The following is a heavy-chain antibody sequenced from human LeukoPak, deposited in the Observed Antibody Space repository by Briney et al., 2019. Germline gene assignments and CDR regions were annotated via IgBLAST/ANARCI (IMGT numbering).Heavy chain of an antibody. V-gene: IGHV1-18*01. D-gene: IGHD1-1*01. CDR1: GYTFTDYG. Sequence: ASVKVSCKASGYTFTDYGISWVRQAPGQGLEWMGWISGSNGNADYAQLLRGRVTLTTDTSTSTAYMELRSLRSDDTAQYYCAKSEEIQGTQYKEYFDFWGQGTLVTVSS. CDR2: ISGSNGNA. J-gene: IGHJ4*02. CDR3: AKSEEIQGTQYKEYFDF.